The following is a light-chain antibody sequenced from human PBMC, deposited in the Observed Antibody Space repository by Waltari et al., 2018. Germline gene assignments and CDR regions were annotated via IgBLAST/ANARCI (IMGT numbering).Light chain of an antibody. J-gene: IGLJ3*02. CDR1: SSNIGIPT. CDR2: GNN. CDR3: AAWDDSLNAWV. Sequence: QSVLTQPPSASGTPGQRVPISCSGTSSNIGIPTVNWYQQLPGTSPKLLIYGNNQRPSGVPDRFSGSKSGTSASLAISGLHSDDEADYYCAAWDDSLNAWVFGGGTKLTVL. V-gene: IGLV1-44*01.